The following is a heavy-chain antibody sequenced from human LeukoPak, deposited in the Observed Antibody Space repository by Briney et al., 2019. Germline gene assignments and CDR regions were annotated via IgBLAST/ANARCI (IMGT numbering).Heavy chain of an antibody. V-gene: IGHV1-2*02. J-gene: IGHJ4*02. Sequence: GASVKVSCKASGYTFTGYYMHWVRQAPGQGLEWMGWINPNSGGTNYAQKFQGRVTMTRDTSISTAYMELSRLRSDDTAVYYCARDAPRGYYGSGDGFDYWGQGTLVTVSS. CDR2: INPNSGGT. CDR3: ARDAPRGYYGSGDGFDY. D-gene: IGHD3-10*01. CDR1: GYTFTGYY.